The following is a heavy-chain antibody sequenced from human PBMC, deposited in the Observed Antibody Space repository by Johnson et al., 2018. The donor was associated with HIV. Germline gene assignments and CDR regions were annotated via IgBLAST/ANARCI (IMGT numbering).Heavy chain of an antibody. J-gene: IGHJ3*02. CDR3: ARDSSTTDVAFDI. D-gene: IGHD1-14*01. CDR2: IKEDGSEK. CDR1: GFTFSTYW. Sequence: VQLVESGGGLVQPGGSLRLSCAASGFTFSTYWMSWVRQAPGKGLEWVANIKEDGSEKYYVDSLKGRFTISRDNAKNSLYLQMNSLRGEDTAVYYCARDSSTTDVAFDIWCQGTMVTVSS. V-gene: IGHV3-7*01.